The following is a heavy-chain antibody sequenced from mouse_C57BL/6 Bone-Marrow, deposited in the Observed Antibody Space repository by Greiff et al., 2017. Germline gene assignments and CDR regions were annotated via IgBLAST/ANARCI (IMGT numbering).Heavy chain of an antibody. D-gene: IGHD2-3*01. CDR2: IYPSDSET. V-gene: IGHV1-61*01. CDR3: ARGGWLIRGFAY. CDR1: GYTFTSYW. J-gene: IGHJ3*01. Sequence: QVQLQQPGAELVRPGSSVKLSCKASGYTFTSYWMDWVKQRPGQGLEWIGNIYPSDSETHYNQKFKDKATLTVDKSSSTAYMQLSSLTYEDSAVYYCARGGWLIRGFAYWGQGTLVTVSA.